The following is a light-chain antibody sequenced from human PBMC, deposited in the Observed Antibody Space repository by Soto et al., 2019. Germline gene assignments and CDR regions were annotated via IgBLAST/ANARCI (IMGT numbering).Light chain of an antibody. Sequence: QSVLTQPPSASGSPGQSVTISCTGTSSDVGGYNYVSWYQQHPGKAPKLMIYEVSNRPSGISNRFSGSKSGNTASLTISGLQPEDEADYYCSSYTSSNTYVFGTGTKVTVL. CDR2: EVS. CDR1: SSDVGGYNY. V-gene: IGLV2-14*01. CDR3: SSYTSSNTYV. J-gene: IGLJ1*01.